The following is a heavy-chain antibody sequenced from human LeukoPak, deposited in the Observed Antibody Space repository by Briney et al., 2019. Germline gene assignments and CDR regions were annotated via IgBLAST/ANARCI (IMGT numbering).Heavy chain of an antibody. CDR3: ARAFYYYGSGSYYNPYYYYMDV. J-gene: IGHJ6*03. Sequence: SETLSLTCTVSGGSISSSSYYWGWIRQPPGKGLEWIGSIYYSGSTYYNPSLKSRVTISVDTSKNQFSLKLSSVTAADTAVYYCARAFYYYGSGSYYNPYYYYMDVWGKGTTVTISS. V-gene: IGHV4-39*07. CDR1: GGSISSSSYY. D-gene: IGHD3-10*01. CDR2: IYYSGST.